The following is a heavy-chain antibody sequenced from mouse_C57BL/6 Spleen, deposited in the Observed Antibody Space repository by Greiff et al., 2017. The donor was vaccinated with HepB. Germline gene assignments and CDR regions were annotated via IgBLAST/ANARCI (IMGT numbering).Heavy chain of an antibody. J-gene: IGHJ4*01. CDR2: IYPRSGNT. CDR1: GYTFTSYG. V-gene: IGHV1-81*01. Sequence: QVQLKQSGAELARPGASVKLSCKASGYTFTSYGISWVKQRTGQGLEWIGEIYPRSGNTYYNEKFKGKATLTADKSSSTAYMELRSLTSEDSAVYFCARRGYGSSGSMDYWGQGTSVTVSS. D-gene: IGHD1-1*01. CDR3: ARRGYGSSGSMDY.